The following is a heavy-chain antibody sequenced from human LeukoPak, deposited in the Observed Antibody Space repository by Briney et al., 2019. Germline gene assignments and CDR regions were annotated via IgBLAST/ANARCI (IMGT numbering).Heavy chain of an antibody. CDR1: GGTFSSYA. CDR3: ARGGCSGGSCYFDY. D-gene: IGHD2-15*01. V-gene: IGHV1-69*13. CDR2: IIPIFGTA. Sequence: GASVKVSCEASGGTFSSYAISWVRQAPGQGLEWMGGIIPIFGTANYAQKFQGRVTITADESTSTAYMELSSLRSEDTAVYYCARGGCSGGSCYFDYWGQGTLVTVSS. J-gene: IGHJ4*02.